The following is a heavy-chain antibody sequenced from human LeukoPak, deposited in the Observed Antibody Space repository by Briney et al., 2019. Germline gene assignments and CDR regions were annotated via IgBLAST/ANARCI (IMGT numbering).Heavy chain of an antibody. J-gene: IGHJ3*02. CDR1: GFTFSNYE. Sequence: PGGSLRLSCAASGFTFSNYEMNWVRQAPGKGLEWVSYISSSGSSIYYADSVKGRFTISGDNAKNSLYLQMNSLRAEDTAVYYCAREASGYSYGLDAFDIWGQGTMVTVSS. CDR2: ISSSGSSI. D-gene: IGHD5-18*01. CDR3: AREASGYSYGLDAFDI. V-gene: IGHV3-48*03.